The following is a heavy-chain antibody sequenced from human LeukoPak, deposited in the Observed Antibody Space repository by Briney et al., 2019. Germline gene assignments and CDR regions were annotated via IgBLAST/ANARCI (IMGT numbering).Heavy chain of an antibody. CDR3: TRTVNSASDF. V-gene: IGHV3-7*03. J-gene: IGHJ4*02. CDR2: INQNGGVK. CDR1: GFIFGDYW. Sequence: PGGYLRLSCVASGFIFGDYWMRWVRKAPWKGLEWVATINQNGGVKYYVDSVKGRFTISRDNAKTSLFLQMNSLRIDDTAMYYCTRTVNSASDFWGQGTLVTVSS. D-gene: IGHD4-23*01.